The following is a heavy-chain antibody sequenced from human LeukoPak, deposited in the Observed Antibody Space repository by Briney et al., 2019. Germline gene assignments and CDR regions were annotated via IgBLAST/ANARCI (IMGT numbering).Heavy chain of an antibody. V-gene: IGHV4-31*03. J-gene: IGHJ4*02. Sequence: SETLSLTCTVSGGSISSDNYYWSWIRQHPGKGLEWIGYIYYSGTTNYNPSLKSRVTISVDTSKNQFSLKLSSVTAADTAVYYCARLYGDYVYFDYWGQGTLVTVSS. CDR1: GGSISSDNYY. CDR3: ARLYGDYVYFDY. D-gene: IGHD4-17*01. CDR2: IYYSGTT.